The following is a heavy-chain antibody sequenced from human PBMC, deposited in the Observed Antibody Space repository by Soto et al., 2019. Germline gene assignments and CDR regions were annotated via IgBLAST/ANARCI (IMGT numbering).Heavy chain of an antibody. D-gene: IGHD3-16*01. Sequence: ASVKVSCKASGYTFSDFDINWLRQASGQGPEWMGWMNAKSGDTFFAQRFQGKFNMTWDTSLSTAYMEVGSLTSDDTAMYYCARGNPFNYAGFDVWGQGTTVTVSS. CDR2: MNAKSGDT. CDR3: ARGNPFNYAGFDV. V-gene: IGHV1-8*01. J-gene: IGHJ6*02. CDR1: GYTFSDFD.